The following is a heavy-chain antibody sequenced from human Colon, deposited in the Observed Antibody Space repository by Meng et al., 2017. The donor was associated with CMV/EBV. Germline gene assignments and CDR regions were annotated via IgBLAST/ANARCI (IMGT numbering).Heavy chain of an antibody. Sequence: GGSLRLSCAASGFTFSSYAMSWVRQAPGKGLEWVSAIYSGSTTSFYGDSVKGRFTISRDNSKNTVYLQMNNLRAEDTALYYCAKHVAGPNKGWFDPWGQGTLVTVSS. CDR1: GFTFSSYA. D-gene: IGHD4/OR15-4a*01. CDR2: IYSGSTTS. J-gene: IGHJ5*02. CDR3: AKHVAGPNKGWFDP. V-gene: IGHV3-23*03.